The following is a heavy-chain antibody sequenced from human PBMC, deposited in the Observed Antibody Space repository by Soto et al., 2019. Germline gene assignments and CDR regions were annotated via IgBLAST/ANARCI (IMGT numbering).Heavy chain of an antibody. J-gene: IGHJ6*02. V-gene: IGHV7-4-1*01. CDR1: GYTFTSYA. CDR3: ARDYSSSWYDYYYYGMDV. Sequence: ASVKVSCKASGYTFTSYAMNWVRQAPGQGLEWMGWINTNTGNPTYAQGFTGRFVFSLDTSVSTAYLQICSLKAEDTAVYYCARDYSSSWYDYYYYGMDVWGQGTTVTVS. CDR2: INTNTGNP. D-gene: IGHD6-13*01.